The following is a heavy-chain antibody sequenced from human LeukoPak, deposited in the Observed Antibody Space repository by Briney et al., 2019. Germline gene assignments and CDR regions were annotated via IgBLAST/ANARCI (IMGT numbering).Heavy chain of an antibody. CDR1: GGSISRSNYY. Sequence: SETLSLTCNVAGGSISRSNYYWGWIRQPPGKGLEWIGNIHYSGKTYYNPSLMGRVTISIDTSKNQFSLKLSSVTAADTAVYSCAKVGGLAVAGTDNWMDPWGQGTPVTVSS. CDR3: AKVGGLAVAGTDNWMDP. D-gene: IGHD6-19*01. CDR2: IHYSGKT. V-gene: IGHV4-39*02. J-gene: IGHJ5*02.